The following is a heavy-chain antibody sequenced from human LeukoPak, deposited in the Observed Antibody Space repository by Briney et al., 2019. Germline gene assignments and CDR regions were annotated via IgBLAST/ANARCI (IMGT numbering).Heavy chain of an antibody. CDR2: FSYEGSTQ. J-gene: IGHJ4*02. D-gene: IGHD5-12*01. CDR3: AKAKDGFSCYHYLCDY. CDR1: GFTFSTYG. Sequence: PGGSLRLSCAASGFTFSTYGMHWVRQAPGKGLEWVALFSYEGSTQRDADSVKGRFTISRDNCKNSLYLQMNSLRTEDTGVYYCAKAKDGFSCYHYLCDYGGQGTVVTVS. V-gene: IGHV3-30-3*01.